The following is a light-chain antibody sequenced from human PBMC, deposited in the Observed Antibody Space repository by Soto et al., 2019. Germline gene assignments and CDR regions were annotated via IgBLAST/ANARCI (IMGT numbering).Light chain of an antibody. CDR1: SSDIGGYDF. J-gene: IGLJ3*02. V-gene: IGLV2-8*01. Sequence: QSALTQPPSASGSPGQSVTISCTGTSSDIGGYDFVSWYQQHPGKAPKLLISDVNKRPSGVPDRFSGSKSGNTASLTVSGLQAEDEADYYCSSYAGNNNLAFGGGTQLTVL. CDR3: SSYAGNNNLA. CDR2: DVN.